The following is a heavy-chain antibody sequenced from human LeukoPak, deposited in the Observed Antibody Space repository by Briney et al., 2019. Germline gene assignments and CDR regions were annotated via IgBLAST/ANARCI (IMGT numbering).Heavy chain of an antibody. D-gene: IGHD6-13*01. V-gene: IGHV3-53*01. J-gene: IGHJ4*02. CDR2: IYSGDTT. CDR3: ARALAAAGNFDY. Sequence: PGGSLRLSCAASGFSFSSYAIHWVRQAPGKGLEWVSLIYSGDTTYYADSVKGRFTISRDNSKNTLYLQMNSLRAEDTAVYYCARALAAAGNFDYWGQGTLVTVSS. CDR1: GFSFSSYA.